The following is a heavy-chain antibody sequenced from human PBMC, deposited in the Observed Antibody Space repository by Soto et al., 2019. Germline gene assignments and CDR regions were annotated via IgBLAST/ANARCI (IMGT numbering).Heavy chain of an antibody. D-gene: IGHD3-22*01. CDR3: VCIGYYYSYAFDI. V-gene: IGHV3-30*03. CDR1: GFTFSSYG. CDR2: ISYDGSNK. Sequence: QVQLVESGGGVVQPGRSLRLSCAASGFTFSSYGMHWVRQAPGKGLEWVAVISYDGSNKYYADSVKGRFTISRDNSKNSLYLQMNSLRSEDTAVYYCVCIGYYYSYAFDIWGQGTMVTVSS. J-gene: IGHJ3*02.